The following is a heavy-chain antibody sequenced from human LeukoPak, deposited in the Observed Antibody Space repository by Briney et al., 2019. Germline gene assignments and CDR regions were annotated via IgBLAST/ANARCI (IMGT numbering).Heavy chain of an antibody. J-gene: IGHJ4*02. CDR2: IYYSGST. CDR1: GGSIGSSSYY. D-gene: IGHD2-15*01. V-gene: IGHV4-39*02. CDR3: ARAGTVVVVAATAFDY. Sequence: PSETLSLTCTVSGGSIGSSSYYWGWIRQPPGKGLNWIGSIYYSGSTYYNPSLKSRVTISVDTSKNQFSLKLSSVTAADTAVYYCARAGTVVVVAATAFDYWGQGTLVTVSS.